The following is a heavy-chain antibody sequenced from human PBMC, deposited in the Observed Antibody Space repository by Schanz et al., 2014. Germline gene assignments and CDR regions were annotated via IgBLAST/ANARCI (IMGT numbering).Heavy chain of an antibody. CDR3: AKDAENTAMITDYFDY. V-gene: IGHV3-9*01. Sequence: EVQLVESGGGLVQPGKSLRLSCAASGFTFDKYAMHWVRQAPGKGLEWVSVISWNSGTIGYADSVKGRFTISRDNAKNTLYLQMNSLRAEDTAVYYCAKDAENTAMITDYFDYWGQGTLVTDSS. CDR1: GFTFDKYA. D-gene: IGHD5-18*01. J-gene: IGHJ4*02. CDR2: ISWNSGTI.